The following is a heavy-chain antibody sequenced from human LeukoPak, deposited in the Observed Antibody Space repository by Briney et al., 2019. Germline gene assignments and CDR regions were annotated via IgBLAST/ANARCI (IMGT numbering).Heavy chain of an antibody. J-gene: IGHJ5*01. Sequence: GGSLRLSCAASGFTFSSYGMHWVRQAPGKGLEWVAFIRYDGTNKNYADSVKGRFTISRDNSKNTLYLQMNSLRTEDTAIYYCAGVIERVGGSDSWGQGTLVTVSP. CDR2: IRYDGTNK. CDR3: AGVIERVGGSDS. D-gene: IGHD3-16*01. CDR1: GFTFSSYG. V-gene: IGHV3-30*02.